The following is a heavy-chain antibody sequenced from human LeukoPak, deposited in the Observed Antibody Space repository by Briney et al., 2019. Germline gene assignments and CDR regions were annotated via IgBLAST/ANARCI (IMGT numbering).Heavy chain of an antibody. CDR1: GFTFSSYA. V-gene: IGHV3-30-3*01. J-gene: IGHJ4*02. D-gene: IGHD3-9*01. Sequence: GGSLRLSCAASGFTFSSYAMHWVRQAPGKGLEWVAVISYDGSNKYYADSVKGRFTISRDNSKNTLYLQMNSLRAEDTAVYYCASSAENYDILTGSLDYWGQGTLVTVSS. CDR2: ISYDGSNK. CDR3: ASSAENYDILTGSLDY.